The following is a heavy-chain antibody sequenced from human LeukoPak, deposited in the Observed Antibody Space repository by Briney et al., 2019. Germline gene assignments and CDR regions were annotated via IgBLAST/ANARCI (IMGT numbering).Heavy chain of an antibody. Sequence: GASVKVSCKASGGTFSSYAISWVRQAPGQGLEWMGGIIPIFGTANYAQKFQGRVTITADESTSTAYMELSSLRSEDTAVYYCARDGEGDGYIGSGFDYWGQGTLVTVSS. V-gene: IGHV1-69*13. D-gene: IGHD5-24*01. J-gene: IGHJ4*02. CDR1: GGTFSSYA. CDR3: ARDGEGDGYIGSGFDY. CDR2: IIPIFGTA.